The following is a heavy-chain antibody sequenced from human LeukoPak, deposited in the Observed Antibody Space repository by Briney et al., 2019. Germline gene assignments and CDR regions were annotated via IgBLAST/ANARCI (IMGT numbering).Heavy chain of an antibody. V-gene: IGHV4-4*07. D-gene: IGHD4-17*01. J-gene: IGHJ5*02. Sequence: SETLSLTCTVSGGSISSYYWSWIRQPAGKGLEWIGRIYTSGSTNYNPSLKSRVTISVDTSKNQFSLKLSSVTAADTAVYYCARDVDYGDYGGWFDPWGQGTLVTVSS. CDR1: GGSISSYY. CDR2: IYTSGST. CDR3: ARDVDYGDYGGWFDP.